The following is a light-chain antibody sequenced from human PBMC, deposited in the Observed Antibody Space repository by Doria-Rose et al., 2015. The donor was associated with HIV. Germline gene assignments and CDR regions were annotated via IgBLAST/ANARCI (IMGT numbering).Light chain of an antibody. CDR2: WAS. CDR3: QQYYDTPS. V-gene: IGKV4-1*01. CDR1: QSLLYTSKNY. Sequence: EIVSTQSPESLGMSLGERATLNCKSNQSLLYTSKNYLAWYQQKPGQPPKLWIYWASTRQSGVPARFSGSGSGTDFTLTISSLETEDVAVYYCQQYYDTPSFGPGATVDIK. J-gene: IGKJ3*01.